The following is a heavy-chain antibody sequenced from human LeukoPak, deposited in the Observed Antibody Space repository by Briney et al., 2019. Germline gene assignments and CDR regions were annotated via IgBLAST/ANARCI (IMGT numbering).Heavy chain of an antibody. Sequence: PSETLSLTCTVSGGSISSYYWSWIRQPRGKGVEWIGYIYYSGSTNYNPSLKSRVTISVDTSKNQFSLKLSSVTAADTAVYYCARVSTTGFDPWGQGTLVTVSS. CDR3: ARVSTTGFDP. J-gene: IGHJ5*02. D-gene: IGHD2/OR15-2a*01. CDR1: GGSISSYY. V-gene: IGHV4-59*01. CDR2: IYYSGST.